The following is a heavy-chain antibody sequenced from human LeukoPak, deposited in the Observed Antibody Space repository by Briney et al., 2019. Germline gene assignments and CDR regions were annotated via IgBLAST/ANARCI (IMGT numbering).Heavy chain of an antibody. J-gene: IGHJ5*02. Sequence: GESLKISCKGSGYSINNYWIGWVRQMPGKGLEWMGIVYPADSDIRYSPSFQGQVTISADKSISTVYLQWSSLKASDTAMYYCARQEYCSGGSCYTWFDPWGQGTLVTVSS. CDR3: ARQEYCSGGSCYTWFDP. V-gene: IGHV5-51*01. CDR2: VYPADSDI. CDR1: GYSINNYW. D-gene: IGHD2-15*01.